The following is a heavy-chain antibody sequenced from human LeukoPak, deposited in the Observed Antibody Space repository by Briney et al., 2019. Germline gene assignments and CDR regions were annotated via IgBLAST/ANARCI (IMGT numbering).Heavy chain of an antibody. CDR2: ISSSSSYI. D-gene: IGHD3-16*01. V-gene: IGHV3-21*01. CDR3: ARYFMITFGGVSSWFDP. CDR1: GFTFSSYS. J-gene: IGHJ5*02. Sequence: GGSLRLSCAASGFTFSSYSMNWVRRAPGKGLEWVSSISSSSSYIYYADSVKGRFTISRDNAKNSLYLQMNSLRAEDTAVYYCARYFMITFGGVSSWFDPWGQGTLVTVSS.